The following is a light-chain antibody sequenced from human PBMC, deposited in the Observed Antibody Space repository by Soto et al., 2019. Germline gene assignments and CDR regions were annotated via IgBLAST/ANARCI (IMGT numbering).Light chain of an antibody. CDR3: SSYASSSNLV. V-gene: IGLV2-14*01. J-gene: IGLJ2*01. CDR1: SSDVGGYNY. Sequence: QSALTQPASVSGSPGQSITISCTGTSSDVGGYNYVSWYQQHPCTAHKLMIYEVSHRPSGVSNRFSCSKSGNTSPRTISGLQDDDEADYCFSSYASSSNLVFGGGTKLTVL. CDR2: EVS.